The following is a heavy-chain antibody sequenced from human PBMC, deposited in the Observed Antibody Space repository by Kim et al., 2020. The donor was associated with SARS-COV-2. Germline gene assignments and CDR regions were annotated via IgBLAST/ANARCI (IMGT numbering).Heavy chain of an antibody. V-gene: IGHV4-39*01. CDR3: ARGTWGSSWSYYFDY. D-gene: IGHD6-13*01. J-gene: IGHJ4*02. CDR2: IYYSGST. CDR1: GGSISSSSYY. Sequence: SETLSLTCTVSGGSISSSSYYWGWIRQPQGKGLEWIGSIYYSGSTYYNPSLKSRVTLSVDTSKNQFSLKLSSVTAADTAVYYCARGTWGSSWSYYFDYWGQGTLLTVSS.